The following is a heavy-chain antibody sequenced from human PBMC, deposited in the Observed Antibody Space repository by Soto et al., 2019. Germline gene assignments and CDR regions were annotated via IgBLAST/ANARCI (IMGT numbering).Heavy chain of an antibody. D-gene: IGHD2-2*01. CDR1: GFTFSDYY. Sequence: LRLSCAASGFTFSDYYMSWIRQPPGKGLEWIGYIYYSGNTYFNPSLKSRVTLSVDTSKNQFSLNLSSVTAADTAVYYCVRYCSTTKCPFDYWGQGTLVTVSS. J-gene: IGHJ4*02. CDR2: IYYSGNT. V-gene: IGHV4-30-4*01. CDR3: VRYCSTTKCPFDY.